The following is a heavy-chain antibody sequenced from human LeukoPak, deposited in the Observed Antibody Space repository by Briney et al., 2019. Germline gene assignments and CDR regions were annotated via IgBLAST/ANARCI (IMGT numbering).Heavy chain of an antibody. J-gene: IGHJ3*02. CDR3: AIDIVVTSGDALDI. V-gene: IGHV3-21*01. D-gene: IGHD5-12*01. Sequence: GGSLRLSCAASGFTFSSYSMNWVRQDPAKGLEGVSSISSSSSYIYYADSVKGRFTISRDNAKNSLYLQMNSLRAEDTAVYYCAIDIVVTSGDALDIWGQGTMVTVSS. CDR1: GFTFSSYS. CDR2: ISSSSSYI.